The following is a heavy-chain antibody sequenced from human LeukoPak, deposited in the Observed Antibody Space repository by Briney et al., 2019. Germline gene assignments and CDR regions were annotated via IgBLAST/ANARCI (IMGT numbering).Heavy chain of an antibody. J-gene: IGHJ5*02. CDR2: INHSGST. CDR1: GGSFSGYY. V-gene: IGHV4-34*01. CDR3: ARGWFVVVVPAAKPAWFDP. Sequence: PSETLSLTCAVYGGSFSGYYWSWIRQPPGKGLEWIGEINHSGSTNYNPSLKSRVTISVDTSKNQCSLKLSSVTAADTAVYYCARGWFVVVVPAAKPAWFDPWGQGTLVTVSS. D-gene: IGHD2-2*01.